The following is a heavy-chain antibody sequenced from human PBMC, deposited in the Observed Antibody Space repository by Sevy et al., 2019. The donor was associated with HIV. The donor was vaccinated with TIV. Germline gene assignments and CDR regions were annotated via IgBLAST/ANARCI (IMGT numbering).Heavy chain of an antibody. CDR3: AGWGGGAFHI. V-gene: IGHV4-30-2*01. CDR2: MYYSGTH. D-gene: IGHD7-27*01. Sequence: SETLSLTCGVSGDSISTSGYSWSWIRQPPGKGLEWIGYMYYSGTHFYNPSLQRRVTISFDTSKMQLALKLTSMTAADSAVYYGAGWGGGAFHIWGQGTMVTVS. CDR1: GDSISTSGYS. J-gene: IGHJ3*02.